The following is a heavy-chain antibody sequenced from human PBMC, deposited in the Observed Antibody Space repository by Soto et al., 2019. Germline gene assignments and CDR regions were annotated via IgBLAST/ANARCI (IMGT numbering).Heavy chain of an antibody. D-gene: IGHD6-13*01. CDR2: IYYTGSNNY. V-gene: IGHV4-59*12. Sequence: KPSETLSLTCTISGGSISGYYWAWVRQSPQKGLEWIGYIYYTGSNNYNYNPSLNSRVSMSVDTSKNQLSLKLNSVTAADSAVYYCARDWAAAGPFDYWGQGTLVTVSS. CDR1: GGSISGYY. CDR3: ARDWAAAGPFDY. J-gene: IGHJ4*02.